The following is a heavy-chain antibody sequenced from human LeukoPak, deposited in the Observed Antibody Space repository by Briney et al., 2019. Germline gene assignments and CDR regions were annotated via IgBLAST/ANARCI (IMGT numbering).Heavy chain of an antibody. V-gene: IGHV3-23*01. Sequence: GGSLRLSCAASGFTFNTHAMSWVRQAPGKGLEWVSGINGNGASTYYSDSVKGRFTISRDNSKNTLYLQMSSLRAEDTAVYYCAKDQGYSYYYLDYWGQGTLVTVSS. CDR2: INGNGAST. D-gene: IGHD5-18*01. CDR3: AKDQGYSYYYLDY. CDR1: GFTFNTHA. J-gene: IGHJ4*02.